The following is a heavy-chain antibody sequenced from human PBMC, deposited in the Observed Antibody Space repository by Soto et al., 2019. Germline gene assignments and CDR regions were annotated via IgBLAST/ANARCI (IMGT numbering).Heavy chain of an antibody. V-gene: IGHV3-30*18. CDR2: ISYDGSNK. Sequence: QVQLVESGGGVVQPGRSLRLSCAASGFTFSSYGMHWVRQAPGKGLEWVAVISYDGSNKYYADSVKGRFTISRDNSKNTXXLQMNSLRAEDTAVYYCAKDRDMIVVSSSPNWFDPWGQGTLVTVSS. CDR3: AKDRDMIVVSSSPNWFDP. CDR1: GFTFSSYG. J-gene: IGHJ5*02. D-gene: IGHD3-22*01.